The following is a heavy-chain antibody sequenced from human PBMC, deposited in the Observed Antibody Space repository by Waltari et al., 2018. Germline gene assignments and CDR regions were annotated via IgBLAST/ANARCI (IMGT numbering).Heavy chain of an antibody. CDR1: GFIFINSW. CDR2: IKYDGSAK. J-gene: IGHJ4*02. CDR3: ATSRAAAGND. Sequence: EVQLLESGGGLVQPGGSLRLPWAASGFIFINSWMSWVRQAPGKGLEWLANIKYDGSAKYYVESVRGRFTISRDNAENSLYLQMSSLRADDTAVYYCATSRAAAGNDWGQGTLVSVSS. D-gene: IGHD6-13*01. V-gene: IGHV3-7*01.